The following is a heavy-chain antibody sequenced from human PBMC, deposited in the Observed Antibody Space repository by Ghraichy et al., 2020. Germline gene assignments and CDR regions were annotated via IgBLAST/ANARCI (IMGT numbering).Heavy chain of an antibody. CDR3: ARVRYYYDSSGSPCY. CDR1: GFTFSSYA. D-gene: IGHD3-22*01. J-gene: IGHJ4*02. CDR2: ISYDGSNK. V-gene: IGHV3-30-3*01. Sequence: GGSLRLSCAASGFTFSSYAMHWVRQAPGKGLEWVAVISYDGSNKYYADSVKGRFTISRDNSKNTLCLQMNSLRAEDTAVYYCARVRYYYDSSGSPCYWGQGTLVTVSS.